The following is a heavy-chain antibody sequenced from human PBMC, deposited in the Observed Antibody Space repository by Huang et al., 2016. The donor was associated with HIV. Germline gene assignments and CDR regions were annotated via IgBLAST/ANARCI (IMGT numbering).Heavy chain of an antibody. CDR2: IDWDDDK. CDR1: STSGVC. Sequence: STSGVCVSWIRQPPGKALEWLALIDWDDDKYYRTSLKTRLSISPDASKNQVVLTMTDMDPVDTATYYCARIKRYGTGISADNYFDSWGQGTLVTVSS. J-gene: IGHJ4*02. V-gene: IGHV2-70*01. CDR3: ARIKRYGTGISADNYFDS. D-gene: IGHD3-9*01.